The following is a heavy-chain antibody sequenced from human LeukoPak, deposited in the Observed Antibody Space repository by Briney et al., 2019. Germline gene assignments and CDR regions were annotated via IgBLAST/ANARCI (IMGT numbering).Heavy chain of an antibody. CDR1: GFTFSNYA. CDR2: IRSDGNNK. V-gene: IGHV3-30*02. Sequence: PGGSLRLSCAASGFTFSNYAMHWVRQAPGKGLEWVAFIRSDGNNKYYADSVKGRFTISRDNAKNSLYLQMNSLRAEDTAVYYCAELGITMIGGVWGKGTTVTISS. CDR3: AELGITMIGGV. J-gene: IGHJ6*04. D-gene: IGHD3-10*02.